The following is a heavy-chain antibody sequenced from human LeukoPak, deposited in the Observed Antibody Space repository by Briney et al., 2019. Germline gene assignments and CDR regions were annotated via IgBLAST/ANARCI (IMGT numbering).Heavy chain of an antibody. Sequence: ASVKVSCKASGYTFTDYYMHWVRQAPGQGLEWMGWINPNSGGTNYAQKFQGRVTMTTDTSISTAYMEVSRLRSDDTAVYYCARVRGRVVVTATRYIDYWGQGTLVTVSS. J-gene: IGHJ4*02. CDR3: ARVRGRVVVTATRYIDY. D-gene: IGHD2-21*02. CDR2: INPNSGGT. V-gene: IGHV1-2*02. CDR1: GYTFTDYY.